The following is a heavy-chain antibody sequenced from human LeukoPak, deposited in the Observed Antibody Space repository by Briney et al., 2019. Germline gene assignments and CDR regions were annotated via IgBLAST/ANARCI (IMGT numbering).Heavy chain of an antibody. D-gene: IGHD3-22*01. CDR2: ISGSGGST. Sequence: PGGSLRLSCAASGFTFSSYAMSWVRQAPGKGLEWVSAISGSGGSTYYADSVKGRFTISRDNSKNTLYLQMNSLRAEDTAVYYCAKELMPNYYDSSGYYPFDYWGQGTLVTVSS. V-gene: IGHV3-23*01. CDR3: AKELMPNYYDSSGYYPFDY. J-gene: IGHJ4*02. CDR1: GFTFSSYA.